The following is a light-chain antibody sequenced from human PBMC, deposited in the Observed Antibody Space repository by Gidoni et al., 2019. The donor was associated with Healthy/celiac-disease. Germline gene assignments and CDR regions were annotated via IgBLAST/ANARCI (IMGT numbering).Light chain of an antibody. J-gene: IGLJ2*01. CDR1: KVGDKY. CDR2: QDN. V-gene: IGLV3-1*01. CDR3: QAWDSSIVV. Sequence: SYELTQPPSVSVSPGQTASITCSGDKVGDKYACWYQQKPGQSPVLVIYQDNKRPSGIPERFSGSNSGNTATLTISGTQAMDEADYYCQAWDSSIVVFGGGTKLTVL.